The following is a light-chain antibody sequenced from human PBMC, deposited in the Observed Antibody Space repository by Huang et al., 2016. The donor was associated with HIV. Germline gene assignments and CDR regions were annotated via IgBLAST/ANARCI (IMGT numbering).Light chain of an antibody. CDR2: CGV. Sequence: DIVMTQSPLSLPVTPGEPASLSCRSSQSLLHSNGYNYLDWYLQKPGQSPQLLIYCGVNRASGVPDRFSGSGSGTDFTLKISRVEAEDVGIYYCMQALQTPLTFGGGTKVEIK. V-gene: IGKV2-28*01. CDR3: MQALQTPLT. J-gene: IGKJ4*01. CDR1: QSLLHSNGYNY.